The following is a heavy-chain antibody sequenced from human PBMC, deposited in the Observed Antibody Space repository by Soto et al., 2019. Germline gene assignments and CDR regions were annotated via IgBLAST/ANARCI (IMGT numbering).Heavy chain of an antibody. CDR1: GGSISSSSYY. CDR3: ARYQLFLELFSRKQGEGVYYYMDA. J-gene: IGHJ6*03. CDR2: IYYSGST. V-gene: IGHV4-39*01. Sequence: SETLSLTCTVSGGSISSSSYYWGWIRQPPGKGLEWIGSIYYSGSTYYNPSLKSRVTISVDTSKNQFSLKLSSVTAADTAVYYCARYQLFLELFSRKQGEGVYYYMDAWGKGSTVT. D-gene: IGHD3-3*01.